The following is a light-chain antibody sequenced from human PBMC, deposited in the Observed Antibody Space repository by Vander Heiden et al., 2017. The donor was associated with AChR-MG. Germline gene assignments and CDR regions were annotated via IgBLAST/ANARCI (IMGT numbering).Light chain of an antibody. Sequence: QPHLPQPPSPSRSRGQLFTISCSGSNCNIGSNDVNWYQQILRAAPKLLIYSSDRRPSGVPDRFSGSKSGTSASLVISGLQSDDEDDYYCAAWDDSLNKLLFGGGTKVTVL. CDR3: AAWDDSLNKLL. J-gene: IGLJ3*02. CDR2: SSD. V-gene: IGLV1-44*01. CDR1: NCNIGSND.